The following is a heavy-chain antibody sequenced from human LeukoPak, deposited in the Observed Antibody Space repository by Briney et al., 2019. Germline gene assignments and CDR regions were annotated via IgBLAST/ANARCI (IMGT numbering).Heavy chain of an antibody. CDR2: INHSGST. D-gene: IGHD3-22*01. CDR1: GGSFSGYY. V-gene: IGHV4-34*01. CDR3: AREPYHDSSGYPDY. Sequence: SETPSLTCAVYGGSFSGYYWSWIRHPPGKGLEWIGEINHSGSTNYNPSLKSRVTISVDTSKNQFSLKLSSVTAADTAVYYCAREPYHDSSGYPDYWGQGTLVTVSS. J-gene: IGHJ4*02.